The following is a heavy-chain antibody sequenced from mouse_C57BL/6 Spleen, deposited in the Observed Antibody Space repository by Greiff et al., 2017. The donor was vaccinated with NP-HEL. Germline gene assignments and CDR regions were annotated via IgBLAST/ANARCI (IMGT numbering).Heavy chain of an antibody. CDR3: ARGDWDYYFDY. CDR1: GYSFTGYY. Sequence: VQLQQSGPELVKPGASVKISCKASGYSFTGYYMNWVKQSPEKSLEWIGEINPSTGGTTYNQKFKAKATLTVDKSSSTAYMQLKSLTSEDSAVYYCARGDWDYYFDYWGQGTTLTVSS. CDR2: INPSTGGT. V-gene: IGHV1-42*01. J-gene: IGHJ2*01. D-gene: IGHD4-1*01.